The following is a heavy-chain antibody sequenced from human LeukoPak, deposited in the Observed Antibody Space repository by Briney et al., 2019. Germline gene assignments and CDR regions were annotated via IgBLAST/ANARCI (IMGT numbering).Heavy chain of an antibody. CDR2: IRSKAYGGTT. D-gene: IGHD3-10*01. CDR1: GFTFGDYA. CDR3: TRDLGGIWFGELEFDY. J-gene: IGHJ4*02. Sequence: GGSLRLSCTASGFTFGDYAMSWVRQAPGKGLEWVGFIRSKAYGGTTEYAASVKGRFTISRDDSKSIAYLQMNSLKTEDTAVYYCTRDLGGIWFGELEFDYWGQGTLVTVSS. V-gene: IGHV3-49*04.